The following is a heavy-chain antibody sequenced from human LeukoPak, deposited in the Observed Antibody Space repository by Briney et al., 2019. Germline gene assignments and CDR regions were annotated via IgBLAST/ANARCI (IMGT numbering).Heavy chain of an antibody. CDR2: IASEGGAK. D-gene: IGHD6-19*01. CDR3: AREATWGQWYFDH. V-gene: IGHV3-30*03. J-gene: IGHJ4*02. CDR1: GFSFSNHG. Sequence: GTPLRLSCVASGFSFSNHGMHWVRQAPGKGLEWVSVIASEGGAKFYADSVKGRFTLSRDNPKNMFFLQMNLLTIEDTAIYYCAREATWGQWYFDHWGQGTPVTVSS.